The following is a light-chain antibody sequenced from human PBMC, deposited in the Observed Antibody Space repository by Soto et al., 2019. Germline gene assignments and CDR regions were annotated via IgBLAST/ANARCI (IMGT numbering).Light chain of an antibody. CDR1: SSNIGSHT. J-gene: IGLJ3*02. CDR2: GND. CDR3: AAWDDSLNGPV. Sequence: QSVLTQSPSASGTPGQRVAISCSGSSSNIGSHTVNWYQQLPGTAPKLLIYGNDQRPSGVPDRFSGSKSGTSASLAISGLQSEDEVDYYCAAWDDSLNGPVFGGGTKVTVL. V-gene: IGLV1-44*01.